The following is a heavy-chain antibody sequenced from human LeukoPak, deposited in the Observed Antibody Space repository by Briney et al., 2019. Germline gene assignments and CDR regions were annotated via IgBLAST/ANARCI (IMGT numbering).Heavy chain of an antibody. CDR3: AREIRSDYYGSGKVVDY. CDR1: GFTFSSYG. J-gene: IGHJ4*02. Sequence: GGSLRLSCAASGFTFSSYGVHWVRQAPGKGLEWVAVIWYDGSNKHYADSVKGRFTISRDNSKNTLYLQMNSLRAEDTAVYYCAREIRSDYYGSGKVVDYWGQGTLVTVSS. V-gene: IGHV3-33*01. D-gene: IGHD3-10*01. CDR2: IWYDGSNK.